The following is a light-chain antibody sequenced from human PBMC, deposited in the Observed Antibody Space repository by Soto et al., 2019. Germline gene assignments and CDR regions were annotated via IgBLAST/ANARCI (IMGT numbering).Light chain of an antibody. CDR1: QSVSSN. CDR3: QQSSNWPPFT. Sequence: ERVMTQSPATMSVSPGEGATLSCRASQSVSSNLAWYQQKPGQAPRLIIYGAYTRATGIPARFSGSGSGTEFTLTISSLKSEDFAVYYCQQSSNWPPFTFGQGTKVDIK. CDR2: GAY. V-gene: IGKV3-15*01. J-gene: IGKJ1*01.